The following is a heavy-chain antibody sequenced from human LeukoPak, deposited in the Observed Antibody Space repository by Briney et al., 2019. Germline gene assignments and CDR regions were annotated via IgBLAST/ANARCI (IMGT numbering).Heavy chain of an antibody. CDR2: ISSSSSYI. D-gene: IGHD3-10*01. Sequence: GGSLRLSCAASGFTFSSYSMNWVRQAPGKGLEWVSSISSSSSYIYYADSVKGRFTISRDNAKNSLYLQMNSLRAEDTAVYYCASANPYYGSGSNFDYWGQGTLVTVSS. V-gene: IGHV3-21*01. CDR1: GFTFSSYS. J-gene: IGHJ4*02. CDR3: ASANPYYGSGSNFDY.